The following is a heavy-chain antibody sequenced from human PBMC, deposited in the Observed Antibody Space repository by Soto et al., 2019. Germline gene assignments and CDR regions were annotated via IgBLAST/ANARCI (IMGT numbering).Heavy chain of an antibody. CDR2: INSDGSST. CDR3: ARRAPFLEWLPASWYYYGMDV. D-gene: IGHD3-3*01. J-gene: IGHJ6*02. V-gene: IGHV3-74*01. CDR1: GFTFSSYW. Sequence: PGGSLRLSCAASGFTFSSYWMHWVRQAPGKGLVWVSRINSDGSSTSYADSVKGRFTISRDNAKNTLYLQMNSLRAEDTAVYYCARRAPFLEWLPASWYYYGMDVWGQGTTVTVSS.